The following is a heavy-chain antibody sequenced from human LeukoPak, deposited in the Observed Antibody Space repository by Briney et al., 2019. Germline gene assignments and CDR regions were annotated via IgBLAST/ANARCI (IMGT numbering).Heavy chain of an antibody. J-gene: IGHJ6*02. CDR1: GGSISSYY. Sequence: SETLSLTCTVSGGSISSYYWSWIRQPPGKGLERIGYIYYSGSTNYNPSLKSRVTISVDTSKNQFSLKLSSVTAADTAVYYCASGSPGYYDFWSGYSKSYYYYGMDVWGQGTTVTVSS. V-gene: IGHV4-59*08. D-gene: IGHD3-3*01. CDR2: IYYSGST. CDR3: ASGSPGYYDFWSGYSKSYYYYGMDV.